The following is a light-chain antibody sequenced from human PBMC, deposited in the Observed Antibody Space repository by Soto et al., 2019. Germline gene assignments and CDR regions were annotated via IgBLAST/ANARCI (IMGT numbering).Light chain of an antibody. CDR2: GAS. CDR1: QSVTSSY. CDR3: QHYGGSMYS. Sequence: ETVLTQSPGTLSLSLGERATLSCRASQSVTSSYLAWYQQKPGQAPRLLIYGASTRATGIPDRFSGSGSGTDITLTVTRLEPEDFAVYYCQHYGGSMYSFGQGTKLEIK. V-gene: IGKV3-20*01. J-gene: IGKJ2*03.